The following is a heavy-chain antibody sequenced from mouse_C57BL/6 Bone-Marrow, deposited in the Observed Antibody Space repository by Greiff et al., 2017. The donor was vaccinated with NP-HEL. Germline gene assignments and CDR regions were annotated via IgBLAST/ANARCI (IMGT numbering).Heavy chain of an antibody. CDR1: GYTFTSYW. J-gene: IGHJ4*01. CDR3: ARRDSSGYVRAMDY. V-gene: IGHV1-61*01. D-gene: IGHD3-2*02. Sequence: QVQLQQPGAELVRPGSSVKLSCKASGYTFTSYWMDWVKQRPGQGLEWIGNIYPSDSETHYNQKFKDKATLTVDKSSSTAYMQLSSLTSEDSAVYYYARRDSSGYVRAMDYWGQGTSVTVSS. CDR2: IYPSDSET.